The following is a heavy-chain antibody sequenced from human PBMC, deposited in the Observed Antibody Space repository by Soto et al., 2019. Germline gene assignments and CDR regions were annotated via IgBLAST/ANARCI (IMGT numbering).Heavy chain of an antibody. J-gene: IGHJ4*02. CDR2: IYPGNSDT. V-gene: IGHV5-51*01. CDR1: GYSLTSYW. CDR3: ARRIAAAGPPDY. D-gene: IGHD6-13*01. Sequence: GEALKISGKGSGYSLTSYWSGWVRQMPGKGLEWMGIIYPGNSDTRYSPSFQGQVTISADKSISTAYLQWSSLKASDTAMYYCARRIAAAGPPDYWGQGTLVTVSS.